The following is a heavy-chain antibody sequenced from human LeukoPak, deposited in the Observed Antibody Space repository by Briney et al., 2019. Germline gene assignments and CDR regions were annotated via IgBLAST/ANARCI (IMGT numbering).Heavy chain of an antibody. CDR1: GDSVSSNSAA. Sequence: SQTLSLTCAISGDSVSSNSAAWNWIRQSPSRGLEWLGRTYYRSKWYNDYAVSVKSRITINPDTPKNQFSLQLNSVTPEDTAVYYCARDWGRGRQQLVPLDYWGQGTLVTVSS. J-gene: IGHJ4*02. CDR3: ARDWGRGRQQLVPLDY. CDR2: TYYRSKWYN. D-gene: IGHD6-13*01. V-gene: IGHV6-1*01.